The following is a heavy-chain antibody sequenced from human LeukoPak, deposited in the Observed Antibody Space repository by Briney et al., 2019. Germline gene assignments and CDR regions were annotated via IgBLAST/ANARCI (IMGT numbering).Heavy chain of an antibody. D-gene: IGHD6-6*01. Sequence: SETLSLTCTVSGGSISSSSYYWGWIRQPPGKGLEWIGSIYYSGSTYYNPSLKSRVTISVDTSKNQFSLKLSSVTAADTAVYYCARGVSDGSSYYYYMDVWGKGTTVTVSS. CDR3: ARGVSDGSSYYYYMDV. CDR2: IYYSGST. CDR1: GGSISSSSYY. J-gene: IGHJ6*03. V-gene: IGHV4-39*01.